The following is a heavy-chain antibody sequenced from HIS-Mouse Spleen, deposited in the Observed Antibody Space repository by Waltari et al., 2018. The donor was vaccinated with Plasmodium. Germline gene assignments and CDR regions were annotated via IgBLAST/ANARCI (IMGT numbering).Heavy chain of an antibody. J-gene: IGHJ6*02. Sequence: QVQLQESGPGLVKPSETLSLTCPVPGYSLSSGYYLGGIRPPHGTGLEWIGGIYHSGSTYYNPSLKSRVTISVDTSKNQFSLKLSSVTAADTAVYYCARVDYGSGDYYYYYGMDVWGQGTTVTVSS. V-gene: IGHV4-38-2*02. CDR2: IYHSGST. CDR1: GYSLSSGYY. D-gene: IGHD3-10*01. CDR3: ARVDYGSGDYYYYYGMDV.